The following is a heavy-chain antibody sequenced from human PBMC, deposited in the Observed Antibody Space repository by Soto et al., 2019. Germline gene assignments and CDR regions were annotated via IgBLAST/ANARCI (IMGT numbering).Heavy chain of an antibody. J-gene: IGHJ4*02. CDR3: ARACLNGICYTQGLDL. D-gene: IGHD2-8*01. Sequence: QVQLQESGPGLVKPSGTLSLTCGVSGGSISSSNWWSWVRQPPGKGLEWIGEIHHSGISKYNPPLQSRLTISLDKSKNHFSLQLTSVTAADTAVYYCARACLNGICYTQGLDLWGQGTLVLVSS. V-gene: IGHV4-4*02. CDR2: IHHSGIS. CDR1: GGSISSSNW.